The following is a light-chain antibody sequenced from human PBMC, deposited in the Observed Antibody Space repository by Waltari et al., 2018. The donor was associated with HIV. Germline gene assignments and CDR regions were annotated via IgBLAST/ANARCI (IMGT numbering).Light chain of an antibody. Sequence: DIEMTQSPSTLSASVGDRVTITCRASQFIANWLAWYQQKPGTAPEVLIHKTSILENGVPARFSGSGSGTHFTLTISNLQPDDFATYYCQQYQSFPWSFGQGTKVEIK. CDR3: QQYQSFPWS. CDR2: KTS. J-gene: IGKJ1*01. CDR1: QFIANW. V-gene: IGKV1-5*03.